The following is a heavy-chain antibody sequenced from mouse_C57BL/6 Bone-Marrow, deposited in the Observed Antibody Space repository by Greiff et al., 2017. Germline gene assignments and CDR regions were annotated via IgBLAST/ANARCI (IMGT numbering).Heavy chain of an antibody. D-gene: IGHD2-4*01. CDR2: IDPENGDT. CDR3: TVYYDYDDEGDY. V-gene: IGHV14-4*01. CDR1: GFNIKDDY. Sequence: VQLQQSGAELVRPGASVKLSCTASGFNIKDDYMHWVKQRPEQGLEWIGWIDPENGDTEYASKFQGKATITADTSSNTAYLQLSSLTSKDTAVYYCTVYYDYDDEGDYWGQGTTLTVSS. J-gene: IGHJ2*01.